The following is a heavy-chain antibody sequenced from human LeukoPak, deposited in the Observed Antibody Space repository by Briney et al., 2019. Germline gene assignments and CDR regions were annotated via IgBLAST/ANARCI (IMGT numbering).Heavy chain of an antibody. CDR1: GFTFSQYW. CDR2: IQRDGSDN. Sequence: GGSLRLSCVASGFTFSQYWMTWVRQAPGKGLEWVANIQRDGSDNNYVDSVKGRFTISRDNAKNSLYLQMNSLRAEDTAIYYCARGWCPHCGMGDWGKGTTVTVSS. V-gene: IGHV3-7*03. J-gene: IGHJ6*04. CDR3: ARGWCPHCGMGD. D-gene: IGHD2-8*02.